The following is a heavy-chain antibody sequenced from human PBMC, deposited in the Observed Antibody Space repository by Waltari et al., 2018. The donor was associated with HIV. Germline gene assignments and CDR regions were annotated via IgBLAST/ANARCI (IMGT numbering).Heavy chain of an antibody. V-gene: IGHV4-59*01. D-gene: IGHD5-12*01. J-gene: IGHJ6*02. CDR1: GGSISSYY. Sequence: VQLQESGPGLVMPSETLSLTCFVPGGSISSYYCDWIRQPPGEGLEWMGNIDYSGSTNYNPSLRSRVSISIDTSKNQFSLKLSSVTAADTAVYYCARDPSAVAPGLYYYGLSLWGPGTTVTVSS. CDR3: ARDPSAVAPGLYYYGLSL. CDR2: IDYSGST.